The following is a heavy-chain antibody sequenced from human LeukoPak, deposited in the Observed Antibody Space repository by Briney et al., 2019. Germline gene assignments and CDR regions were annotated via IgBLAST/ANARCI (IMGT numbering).Heavy chain of an antibody. CDR1: GGSISSSSYY. CDR3: ARWFKRHDYGGNFDY. J-gene: IGHJ4*02. Sequence: PSETLSLTCTVSGGSISSSSYYWGWIRQPPGKGLEWIGSIYYSGSTYYNPSLKSRVTISVDTSKNQFSLKLSSVTAADTAVYYCARWFKRHDYGGNFDYWGRGTLVTVSS. CDR2: IYYSGST. D-gene: IGHD4-23*01. V-gene: IGHV4-39*01.